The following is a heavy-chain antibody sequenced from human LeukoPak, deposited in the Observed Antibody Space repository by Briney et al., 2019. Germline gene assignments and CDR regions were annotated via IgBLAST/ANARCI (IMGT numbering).Heavy chain of an antibody. J-gene: IGHJ3*01. CDR2: IYHTGST. Sequence: KTSETLSLTCAVSGASISSTNWWSWVRQPPGKGLEWIGEIYHTGSTKYNPSLESRVTISVDKSNNQFSVRLSSVTAADTAVYYCVRGDVAVGLDWGQGTMVTVSS. V-gene: IGHV4-4*02. CDR3: VRGDVAVGLD. CDR1: GASISSTNW. D-gene: IGHD6-19*01.